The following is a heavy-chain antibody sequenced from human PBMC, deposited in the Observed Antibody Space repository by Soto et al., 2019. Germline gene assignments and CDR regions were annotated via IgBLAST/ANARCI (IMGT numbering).Heavy chain of an antibody. D-gene: IGHD6-13*01. V-gene: IGHV4-59*08. J-gene: IGHJ6*03. Sequence: PSETMSVTCTVAGGSISSYYWSWIMQTPGKGLEWIGYIYYSGSTNYNPSLKSRVTISVDTSKSQFSLKLSSVTAADTAVYYCARLGSSWYPPYYYYYMDVWGKGTTVTRLL. CDR3: ARLGSSWYPPYYYYYMDV. CDR1: GGSISSYY. CDR2: IYYSGST.